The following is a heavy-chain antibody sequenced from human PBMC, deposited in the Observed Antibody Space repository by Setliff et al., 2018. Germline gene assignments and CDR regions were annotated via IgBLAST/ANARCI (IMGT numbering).Heavy chain of an antibody. CDR2: VRFDGSYK. Sequence: PGESLKISCAASGFVFGTYGMHWVRQAPGKGLDWVASVRFDGSYKFYVDSVKGRFTIFRDNANNSLYLQMNSLRAEDTAMYYCARFACNGGSCYLSASDYWGQGTLVTVSS. CDR1: GFVFGTYG. D-gene: IGHD2-15*01. J-gene: IGHJ4*02. CDR3: ARFACNGGSCYLSASDY. V-gene: IGHV3-30*02.